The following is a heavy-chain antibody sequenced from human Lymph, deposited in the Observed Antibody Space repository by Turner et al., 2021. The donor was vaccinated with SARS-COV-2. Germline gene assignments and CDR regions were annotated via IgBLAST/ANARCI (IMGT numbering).Heavy chain of an antibody. V-gene: IGHV3-53*01. CDR3: ARVLPYGDYFDY. Sequence: EVQLVESGGGLIQPGRSLTLTCSASAFTVSGNSMTWGRQAPGKGLEWDSLIYSGGSTYYADSVKGRYTISRDNSKNTLYLQMNSLRADDTAVYYCARVLPYGDYFDYWGQGTLVTVSS. J-gene: IGHJ4*02. D-gene: IGHD4-17*01. CDR2: IYSGGST. CDR1: AFTVSGNS.